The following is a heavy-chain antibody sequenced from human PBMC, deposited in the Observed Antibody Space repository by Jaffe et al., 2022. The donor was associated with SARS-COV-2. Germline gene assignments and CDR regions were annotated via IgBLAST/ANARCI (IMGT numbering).Heavy chain of an antibody. CDR3: ARDSPPNCVIGSCRLNGMDV. J-gene: IGHJ6*04. Sequence: EVQLVESGGGLVQPGGSLRLSCAASGFSFSSHWMQWVRQVPGKGLVWVSRINDDGSFSDYADSVKGRFTISRDNAKNTVNLEMNSLRDEDTAVYYCARDSPPNCVIGSCRLNGMDVWGKGTTVTVSS. CDR2: INDDGSFS. D-gene: IGHD2-15*01. CDR1: GFSFSSHW. V-gene: IGHV3-74*01.